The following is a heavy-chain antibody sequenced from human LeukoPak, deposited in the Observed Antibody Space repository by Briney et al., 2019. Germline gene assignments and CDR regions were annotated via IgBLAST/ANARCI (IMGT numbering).Heavy chain of an antibody. V-gene: IGHV4-34*01. Sequence: SETLSLTCAVYGGSFSGYYWSWIRQPPGKGLEWIGEINHSGSTNYNPSLKSRVTISVDTSKNQFSLQLNSVTPEDTAVYYCAREDWNDGGWFDPWGQGTLVTVSS. CDR2: INHSGST. D-gene: IGHD1-1*01. CDR3: AREDWNDGGWFDP. CDR1: GGSFSGYY. J-gene: IGHJ5*02.